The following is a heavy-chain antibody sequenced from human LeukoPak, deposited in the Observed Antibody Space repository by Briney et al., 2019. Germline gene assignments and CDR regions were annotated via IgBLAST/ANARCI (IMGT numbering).Heavy chain of an antibody. V-gene: IGHV5-51*01. CDR3: ARRLKSSMNFDF. CDR2: IFSGDSDT. J-gene: IGHJ4*02. CDR1: GYRFISDW. D-gene: IGHD3-16*02. Sequence: GESLKISCEASGYRFISDWIGWVRLTAGKGLEWVGTIFSGDSDTRYSPSFQGQVTISVDRSINTAYLQWTSLRASDTAIYYCARRLKSSMNFDFWGQGTLVTVSS.